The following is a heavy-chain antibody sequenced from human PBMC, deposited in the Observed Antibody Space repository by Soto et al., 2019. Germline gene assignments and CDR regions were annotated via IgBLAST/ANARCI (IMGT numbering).Heavy chain of an antibody. D-gene: IGHD3-16*02. V-gene: IGHV3-7*03. Sequence: GGSLRLSCAASGFTFSSYWMSWVRQAPGKGLEWVANIKQDGSEKYYVDSVKGRFTISRDNAKNSLYLQMNSLRAEDTAVYYCARVTADYDYVWGSYRQQYYFDYWGQGTLVTVSS. CDR2: IKQDGSEK. CDR3: ARVTADYDYVWGSYRQQYYFDY. J-gene: IGHJ4*02. CDR1: GFTFSSYW.